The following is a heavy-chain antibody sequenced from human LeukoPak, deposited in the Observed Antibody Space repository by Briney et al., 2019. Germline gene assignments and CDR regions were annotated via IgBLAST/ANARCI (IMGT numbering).Heavy chain of an antibody. CDR3: ARGHPYYFDS. V-gene: IGHV3-9*01. CDR1: GFVFHDYV. Sequence: GGSLRLYCAASGFVFHDYVMHWVRHPPGKGLEWVAGIAWNSATIGYAESVKGRFTISRDNAKKSVTLHMNSLSTEDTALYYCARGHPYYFDSWGQGAQVTVSS. CDR2: IAWNSATI. D-gene: IGHD3-16*01. J-gene: IGHJ4*02.